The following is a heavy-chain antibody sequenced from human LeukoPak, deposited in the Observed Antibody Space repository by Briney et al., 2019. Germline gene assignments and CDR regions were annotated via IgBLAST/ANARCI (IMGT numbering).Heavy chain of an antibody. V-gene: IGHV3-7*05. CDR1: GFTFSIYS. J-gene: IGHJ4*02. Sequence: GGSLRLSCAASGFTFSIYSMNWVRQAPGKGLEWVANIKYDGSDKYYVDSVKGRFTISRDNAKNSLYLQMNSLRAEDTAVYYCARDFSVVTVDYWGQGTLVTVSS. D-gene: IGHD2-21*02. CDR2: IKYDGSDK. CDR3: ARDFSVVTVDY.